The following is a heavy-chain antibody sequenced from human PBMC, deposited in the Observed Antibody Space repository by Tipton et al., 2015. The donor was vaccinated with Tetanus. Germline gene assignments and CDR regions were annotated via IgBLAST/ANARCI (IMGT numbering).Heavy chain of an antibody. J-gene: IGHJ4*02. V-gene: IGHV1-2*06. CDR3: ARETTMAGKNYLDY. CDR1: GYTFTDYY. Sequence: QLVQSGAEVKKPGASVKVSCKASGYTFTDYYIHWVRQAPGQRLEWMGRTNRKSGDTKYAQKFQGRVAMTRDTSISTASMELTSLRSDDTAVYYCARETTMAGKNYLDYWGQGTLVTVSS. D-gene: IGHD1-1*01. CDR2: TNRKSGDT.